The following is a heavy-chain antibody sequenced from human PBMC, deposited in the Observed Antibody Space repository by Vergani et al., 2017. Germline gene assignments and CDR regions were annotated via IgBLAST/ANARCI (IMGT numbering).Heavy chain of an antibody. CDR1: GYSITGSSF. Sequence: QVQLQESGPGLVRPSETLSLTCSISGYSITGSSFWGWLRQPAGKRLEWIGRIHTNGVIHYNPSLNSRATISVDTSRNQISLKLTSVTATDTAIYFCARGNPYVDFDIWGQGTMITVSS. CDR2: IHTNGVI. D-gene: IGHD3-16*01. J-gene: IGHJ3*02. CDR3: ARGNPYVDFDI. V-gene: IGHV4-61*02.